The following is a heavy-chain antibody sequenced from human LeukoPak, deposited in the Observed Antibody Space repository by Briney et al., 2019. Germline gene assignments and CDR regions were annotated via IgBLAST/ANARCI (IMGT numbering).Heavy chain of an antibody. D-gene: IGHD3-16*01. V-gene: IGHV1-2*02. Sequence: ASVKVSCKASGYTFTGFYIHWVRQAPGQGLEFMGWINPDSGFTNYAQKFKGRVTMTRDTSISTAYLEVRSLTSDDTAVYYCAPTAEAYTSWWKVWGQGTLVTVSS. CDR2: INPDSGFT. J-gene: IGHJ4*02. CDR1: GYTFTGFY. CDR3: APTAEAYTSWWKV.